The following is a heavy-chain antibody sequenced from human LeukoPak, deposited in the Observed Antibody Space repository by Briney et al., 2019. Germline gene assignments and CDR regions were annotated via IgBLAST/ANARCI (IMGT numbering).Heavy chain of an antibody. Sequence: PGGSLRLSCTASGFTFGDYAMSWFRQAPGKGLEWVSALSGSGGTTYYADFMKGRFTISRDNSKNTLYLQMNSLRAEDTAVYYCARDRVGATLYFDYWGQGTLVTVSS. CDR2: LSGSGGTT. D-gene: IGHD1-26*01. CDR1: GFTFGDYA. J-gene: IGHJ4*02. CDR3: ARDRVGATLYFDY. V-gene: IGHV3-23*01.